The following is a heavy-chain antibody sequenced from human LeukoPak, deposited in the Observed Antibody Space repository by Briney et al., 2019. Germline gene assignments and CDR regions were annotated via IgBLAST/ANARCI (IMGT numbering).Heavy chain of an antibody. CDR3: ARHLPSPELQFYFDY. Sequence: GSLRLSCAASGFTFSSYELNWVRQAPGKGLEWIGEINHSGSTNYNPSLKSRVTISVDTSKNQFSLKLSSVTAADTAFYYCARHLPSPELQFYFDYWDQGTLVTVSS. CDR1: GFTFSSYE. CDR2: INHSGST. D-gene: IGHD5-24*01. V-gene: IGHV4-34*01. J-gene: IGHJ4*02.